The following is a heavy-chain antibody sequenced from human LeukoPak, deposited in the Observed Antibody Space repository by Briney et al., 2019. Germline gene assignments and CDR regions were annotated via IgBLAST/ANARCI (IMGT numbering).Heavy chain of an antibody. CDR3: ARDHYNKSWYKY. D-gene: IGHD6-13*01. V-gene: IGHV4-39*02. Sequence: SETLSLTCTVSGDSISSSGRFYWGWLRQPPGKGLAWIGSMDYSGTTDYNQSLKSRVTLSVDTSKDQFSLKLTSVTAADTALYYCARDHYNKSWYKYWGQGTLVTVSS. J-gene: IGHJ4*02. CDR1: GDSISSSGRFY. CDR2: MDYSGTT.